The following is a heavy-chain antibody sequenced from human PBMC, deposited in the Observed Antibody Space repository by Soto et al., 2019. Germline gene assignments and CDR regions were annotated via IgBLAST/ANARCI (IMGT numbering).Heavy chain of an antibody. CDR3: ARLKNPYYYDASGFYVDY. J-gene: IGHJ4*02. CDR2: IYHSGST. D-gene: IGHD3-22*01. V-gene: IGHV4-59*01. CDR1: GVSISSEY. Sequence: PSETLSLTCTVSGVSISSEYWSWIRQPPGKGLEWIGYIYHSGSTNYNPSLKSRVTMSVDTSKNQLSLRLSSVTAADTAVYYCARLKNPYYYDASGFYVDYWGQGTLVTVSS.